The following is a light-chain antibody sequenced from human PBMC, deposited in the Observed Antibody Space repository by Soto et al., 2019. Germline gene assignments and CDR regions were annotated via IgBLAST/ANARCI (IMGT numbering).Light chain of an antibody. J-gene: IGLJ3*02. V-gene: IGLV2-8*01. CDR1: SSDVGGYNY. CDR2: EVS. CDR3: SSYAGSNKGGNWV. Sequence: QSALTQPPSASGSPGQSVTISCTGTSSDVGGYNYVSWYQQHPGKAPKLMIYEVSKRPSGVPDRFSGSKSGNTASLTVSGLQAEDEADYYCSSYAGSNKGGNWVFGGATKVTVL.